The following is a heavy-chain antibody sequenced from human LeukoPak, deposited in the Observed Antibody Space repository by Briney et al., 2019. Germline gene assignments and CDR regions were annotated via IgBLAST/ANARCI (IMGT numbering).Heavy chain of an antibody. J-gene: IGHJ4*02. CDR2: INPSGGNT. CDR3: ARPVFEASYGLDY. D-gene: IGHD3-16*01. Sequence: GASVKVSCKASGYTFTRYHMHWVRQAPGQGLEWMGLINPSGGNTTYAQKFQGRVTMTRDTSTSPVYMAVSSLRSEDTAVYYCARPVFEASYGLDYWGQGTLVTVSS. CDR1: GYTFTRYH. V-gene: IGHV1-46*01.